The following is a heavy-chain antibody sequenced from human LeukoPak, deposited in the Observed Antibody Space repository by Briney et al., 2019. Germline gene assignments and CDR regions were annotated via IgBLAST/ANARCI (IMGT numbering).Heavy chain of an antibody. CDR1: GFTFSSYE. V-gene: IGHV3-48*03. CDR3: AELGITMIGGV. Sequence: GGSLRLSCAASGFTFSSYEMNWVRQAPGKGLEWVSYISSSGSTIYYADSVKGRFTISRDNAKNSLYLQMNSLRAEDTAVYYCAELGITMIGGVWGKGAAVTISS. J-gene: IGHJ6*04. CDR2: ISSSGSTI. D-gene: IGHD3-10*02.